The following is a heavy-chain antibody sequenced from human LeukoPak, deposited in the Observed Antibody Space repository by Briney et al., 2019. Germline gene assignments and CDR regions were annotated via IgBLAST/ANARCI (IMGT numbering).Heavy chain of an antibody. V-gene: IGHV3-74*01. J-gene: IGHJ4*02. Sequence: PGGSLRLSCAASGFTFSSYWMHWVRQAPGKGLVWVSRINSDGSSTIYADSVKGRFTISRDNAKNTLYLQMNSLRAEDTAVYYCAREKYCGGDCSYFDYWGQGTLVTVSS. D-gene: IGHD2-21*02. CDR3: AREKYCGGDCSYFDY. CDR1: GFTFSSYW. CDR2: INSDGSST.